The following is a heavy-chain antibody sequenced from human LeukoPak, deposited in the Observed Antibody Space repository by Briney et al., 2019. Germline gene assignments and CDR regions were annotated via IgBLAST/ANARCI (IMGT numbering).Heavy chain of an antibody. J-gene: IGHJ1*01. CDR3: ARGTGIAAAVTSLFQY. CDR2: INPSGGTT. V-gene: IGHV1-46*01. Sequence: ASVKVSSKASGYTFTSYYMHWVRQAPGQGLEWMGVINPSGGTTSYAQKFQGRVTMTRDTSTSTVYMELSSLRSEDTAVYYCARGTGIAAAVTSLFQYWGQGTLVTVSS. D-gene: IGHD6-13*01. CDR1: GYTFTSYY.